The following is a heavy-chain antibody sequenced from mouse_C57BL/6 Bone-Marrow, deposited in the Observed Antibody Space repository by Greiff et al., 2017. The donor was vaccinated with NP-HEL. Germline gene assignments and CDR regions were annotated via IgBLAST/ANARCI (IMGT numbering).Heavy chain of an antibody. CDR3: ARHYSNYWYFDV. D-gene: IGHD2-5*01. J-gene: IGHJ1*03. Sequence: EVMLVESGGGLVQPGGSLKLSCAASGFTFSDYYMYWVRQTPEKRLEWVAYISNGGGSTYYPDTVKGRFTISRDNAKNTLYLQISRLKSEDTAMYYCARHYSNYWYFDVWGTGTTVTVSS. CDR1: GFTFSDYY. CDR2: ISNGGGST. V-gene: IGHV5-12*01.